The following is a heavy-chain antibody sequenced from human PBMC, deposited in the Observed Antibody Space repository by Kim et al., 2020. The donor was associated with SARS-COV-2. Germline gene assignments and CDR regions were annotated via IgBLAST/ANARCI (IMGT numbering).Heavy chain of an antibody. D-gene: IGHD2-15*01. J-gene: IGHJ4*02. Sequence: TYYTPSLKSRVTISVDTSKNQFSLKLSSVTAADTAVYYCARGTVVSHFDYWGQGTLVTVSS. V-gene: IGHV4-31*02. CDR2: T. CDR3: ARGTVVSHFDY.